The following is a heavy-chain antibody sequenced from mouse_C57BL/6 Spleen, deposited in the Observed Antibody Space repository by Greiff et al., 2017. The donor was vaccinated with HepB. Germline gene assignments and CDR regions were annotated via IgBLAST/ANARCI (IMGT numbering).Heavy chain of an antibody. J-gene: IGHJ4*01. Sequence: VKLVESGPGLVQPSQSLSITCTVSGFSLTSYGVHWVRQSPGKGLEWLGVIWSGGSTDYNAAFISRLSISKDNSKSQVFFKMNSLQADDTAIYYCARGGYSNPYYAMDYWGQGTSVTVSS. CDR2: IWSGGST. CDR1: GFSLTSYG. CDR3: ARGGYSNPYYAMDY. V-gene: IGHV2-2*01. D-gene: IGHD2-5*01.